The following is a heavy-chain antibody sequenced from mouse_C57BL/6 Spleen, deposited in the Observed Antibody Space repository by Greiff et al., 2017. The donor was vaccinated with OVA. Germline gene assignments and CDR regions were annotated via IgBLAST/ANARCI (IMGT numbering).Heavy chain of an antibody. D-gene: IGHD1-1*01. CDR2: IDPKSGGT. CDR1: GYTFTSYW. V-gene: IGHV1-72*01. J-gene: IGHJ4*01. CDR3: AGSGYYSSSYGAMDY. Sequence: VQLQQSGAELVKPGASVKLSCKASGYTFTSYWMHWVKQRPGRGLEWIGRIDPKSGGTTYNEKFKSKATLTVDKPASTAYMQLSSLTSESSTVYDCAGSGYYSSSYGAMDYWGQGTSVTVSS.